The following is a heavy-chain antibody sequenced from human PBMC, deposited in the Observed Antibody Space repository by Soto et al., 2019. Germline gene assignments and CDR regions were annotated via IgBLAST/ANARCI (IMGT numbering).Heavy chain of an antibody. Sequence: ASVKVSCKASGYTFTSYDINWVRQATGQGLEWMGRMNPNSGNTGYAQKFQGRVTMTRNTSISTAYMELSSLRSEDTAVYYCARGLGDRDAFDIWGQGTMVTVSS. D-gene: IGHD3-16*01. V-gene: IGHV1-8*01. J-gene: IGHJ3*02. CDR3: ARGLGDRDAFDI. CDR2: MNPNSGNT. CDR1: GYTFTSYD.